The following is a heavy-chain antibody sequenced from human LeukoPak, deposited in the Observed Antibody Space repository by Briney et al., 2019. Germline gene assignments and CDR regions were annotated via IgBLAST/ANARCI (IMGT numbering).Heavy chain of an antibody. CDR3: AKDGSSGHYSLDY. CDR2: IWYDVNNK. D-gene: IGHD3-22*01. Sequence: PGGSLRLSCAASGFTFSSYEMNWVRQAPGKGLEWVAVIWYDVNNKYYADSVKGRFTISRDNSKNTLYLQMNSLRAEDTAVYYCAKDGSSGHYSLDYWGQGTLVTVSS. J-gene: IGHJ4*02. CDR1: GFTFSSYE. V-gene: IGHV3-33*06.